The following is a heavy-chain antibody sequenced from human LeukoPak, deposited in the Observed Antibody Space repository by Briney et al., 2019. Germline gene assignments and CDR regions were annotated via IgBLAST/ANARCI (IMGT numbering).Heavy chain of an antibody. D-gene: IGHD4-11*01. CDR2: ISSSSSTI. Sequence: GGSLRLSCAASGFTFSSYSMNWVRQAPGKGLEWVSYISSSSSTIYYADSVKGRFTISRDNAKNSLYLQMNSLRAEDTAVYYCAREVTRICYYYMDFWGKGTTVTVSS. J-gene: IGHJ6*03. CDR3: AREVTRICYYYMDF. CDR1: GFTFSSYS. V-gene: IGHV3-48*01.